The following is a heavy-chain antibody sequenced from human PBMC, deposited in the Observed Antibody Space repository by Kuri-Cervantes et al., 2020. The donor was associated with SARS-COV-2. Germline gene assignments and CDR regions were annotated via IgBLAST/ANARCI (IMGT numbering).Heavy chain of an antibody. Sequence: GGSLRLSCAASGFTFSDYYMSWIRQAPGKGLEWVSAISGSGGSTYYADSVKGRFTISRDNAKNSLYLQMNSLRAEDTAVYYCATGVRGYSYGPDYWGQGTLVTVSS. J-gene: IGHJ4*02. CDR1: GFTFSDYY. D-gene: IGHD5-18*01. CDR2: ISGSGGST. V-gene: IGHV3-11*01. CDR3: ATGVRGYSYGPDY.